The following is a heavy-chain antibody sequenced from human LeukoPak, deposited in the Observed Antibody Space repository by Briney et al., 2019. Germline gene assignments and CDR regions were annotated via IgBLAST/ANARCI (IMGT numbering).Heavy chain of an antibody. D-gene: IGHD1-1*01. J-gene: IGHJ6*02. CDR2: ISSSSSYI. V-gene: IGHV3-21*01. CDR3: ARVGAGTTSNYGMDV. Sequence: PGGSLRLSCAASGCTFSSYSMNWVRQAPGKGLEWVSSISSSSSYIYYADSVKGRFTISGDNAKNSLYLQMNSLRAEDTAVYYCARVGAGTTSNYGMDVWGQGTTVTVSS. CDR1: GCTFSSYS.